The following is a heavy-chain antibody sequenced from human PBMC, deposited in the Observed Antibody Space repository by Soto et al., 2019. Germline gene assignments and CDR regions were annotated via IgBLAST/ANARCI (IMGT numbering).Heavy chain of an antibody. Sequence: PSETLSLTCAVYGGSFSGYYWSWIRQPPGKGLEWIGEIFHGGSTNYSPSLKSRVTISVDTSKNQVSLELSSVTAADTAVYYCARPHYDSNTFYYYFNYWGQGTLVTVS. CDR3: ARPHYDSNTFYYYFNY. D-gene: IGHD3-22*01. V-gene: IGHV4-34*12. CDR2: IFHGGST. CDR1: GGSFSGYY. J-gene: IGHJ4*02.